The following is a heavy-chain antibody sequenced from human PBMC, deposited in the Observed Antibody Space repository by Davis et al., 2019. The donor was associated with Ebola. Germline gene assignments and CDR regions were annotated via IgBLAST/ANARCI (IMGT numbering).Heavy chain of an antibody. Sequence: HSQTLSLTCSISGASVSTAGWHWIRQSPSRGLEWLGRTYYSSKWYNDYAVSVKSRITINPDTSKNQFSLQLNSVTPEDTALYYCAIGWLRGGMDVWGEGTTVTVSS. J-gene: IGHJ6*04. CDR1: GASVSTAG. CDR2: TYYSSKWYN. CDR3: AIGWLRGGMDV. V-gene: IGHV6-1*01. D-gene: IGHD5-18*01.